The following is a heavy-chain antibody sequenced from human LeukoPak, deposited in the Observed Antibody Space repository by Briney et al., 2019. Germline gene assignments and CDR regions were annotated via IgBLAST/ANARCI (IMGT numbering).Heavy chain of an antibody. CDR2: IRYDGSNK. D-gene: IGHD3-10*01. V-gene: IGHV3-30*02. CDR1: GFTFSSYG. J-gene: IGHJ4*02. CDR3: AKFGGSGSGGLSHFDY. Sequence: GGSLRLSCAASGFTFSSYGMHWVRQAPAKGLEWVAFIRYDGSNKYYADSVKGRFTISRDNSKNTLYLQMNSLRAEDTAVYYCAKFGGSGSGGLSHFDYWGQGTLVTVSS.